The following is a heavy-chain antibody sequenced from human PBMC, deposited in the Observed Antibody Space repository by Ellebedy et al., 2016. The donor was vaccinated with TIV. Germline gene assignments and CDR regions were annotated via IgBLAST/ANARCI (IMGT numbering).Heavy chain of an antibody. Sequence: GGSLRLXXAASGFTFSSYGMHWVRQAPGKGLEWVAVISYDGSNKYYADSVKGRFTISRDNSKNTLYLQMNSLRAEDTAVYYCASDGAAMVTPYYYYGMDVWGQGTTVTVSS. D-gene: IGHD5-18*01. CDR2: ISYDGSNK. CDR1: GFTFSSYG. CDR3: ASDGAAMVTPYYYYGMDV. V-gene: IGHV3-30*03. J-gene: IGHJ6*02.